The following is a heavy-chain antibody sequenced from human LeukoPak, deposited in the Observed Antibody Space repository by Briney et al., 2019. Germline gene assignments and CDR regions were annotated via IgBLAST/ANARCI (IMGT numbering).Heavy chain of an antibody. CDR3: ARVGQYCSSSSCFDY. Sequence: ASVKVSCKTSGYTFTNYGISWVRQAPGQGLEWMGWISAYNGNTDYPQSLQGRVTMTTDTSTSRAYMELRSLGSDDAAVYYRARVGQYCSSSSCFDYWGQGTLVTVSS. V-gene: IGHV1-18*01. CDR2: ISAYNGNT. J-gene: IGHJ4*02. D-gene: IGHD2-2*01. CDR1: GYTFTNYG.